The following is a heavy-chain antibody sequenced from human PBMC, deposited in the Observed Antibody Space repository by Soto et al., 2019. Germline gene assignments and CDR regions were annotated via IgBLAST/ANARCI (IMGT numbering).Heavy chain of an antibody. V-gene: IGHV3-23*01. J-gene: IGHJ5*02. CDR2: ISGSGGST. CDR3: AKDSIGLGVVVTAMGWFDP. D-gene: IGHD2-21*02. CDR1: GFTFSSYA. Sequence: EVQLLESGGGLVQPGGSLRLSCAASGFTFSSYAMSWVRQAPGKGLEWVSAISGSGGSTYYADSVKGRFTISRDNSKNTLYLQMNSLRAEDTAVYYCAKDSIGLGVVVTAMGWFDPWGQGTLVTVSS.